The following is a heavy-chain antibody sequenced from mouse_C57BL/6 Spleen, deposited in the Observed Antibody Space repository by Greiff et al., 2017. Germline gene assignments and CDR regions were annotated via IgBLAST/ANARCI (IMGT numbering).Heavy chain of an antibody. V-gene: IGHV14-1*01. CDR2: IDPEDGDT. D-gene: IGHD2-5*01. CDR3: TPRYSNYEVFYAMDY. Sequence: VQLQQSGAELVRPGASVKLSCTASGFNIKDYYMHWVKQRPEQGLEWIGRIDPEDGDTEYAPKFQGKATMTADTSSNTAYLQLSSLTSEDTAVYYCTPRYSNYEVFYAMDYWGQGTSVTVSS. J-gene: IGHJ4*01. CDR1: GFNIKDYY.